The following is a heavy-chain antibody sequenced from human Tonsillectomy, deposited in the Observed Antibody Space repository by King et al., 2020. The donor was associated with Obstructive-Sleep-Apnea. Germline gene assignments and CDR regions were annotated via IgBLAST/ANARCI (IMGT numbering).Heavy chain of an antibody. CDR3: AKDKDSSGWYADY. Sequence: VQLVESGGGLVQPGRSLRLSCVASGFTIDDYAMHWVRQAPGKGLGWVSGISWNRGSIGYVDSVKGRFTISRDNVKKSLYLQMNSLRVEDMALYYCAKDKDSSGWYADYWGQGTLVTVSS. D-gene: IGHD6-19*01. V-gene: IGHV3-9*03. CDR1: GFTIDDYA. CDR2: ISWNRGSI. J-gene: IGHJ4*02.